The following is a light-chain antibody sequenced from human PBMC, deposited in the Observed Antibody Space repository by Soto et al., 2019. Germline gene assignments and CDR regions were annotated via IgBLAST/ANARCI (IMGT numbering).Light chain of an antibody. CDR2: DAS. V-gene: IGKV1-5*01. J-gene: IGKJ1*01. CDR3: QHYGGLWT. Sequence: DIQMTQSPSTLSASVGDRVAITCRASQSISSWLAWYQQKPGKAPQVLIFDASNLGSGVPSRFSGSGSGTEFSLTITSLQPDDFATYYCQHYGGLWTFGQGTKADI. CDR1: QSISSW.